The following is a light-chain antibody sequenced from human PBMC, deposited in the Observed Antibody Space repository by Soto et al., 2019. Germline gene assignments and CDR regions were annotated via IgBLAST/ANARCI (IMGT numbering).Light chain of an antibody. Sequence: EIVLTQSPGTLPLSPGERATLSCRASQSVSSSYLAWYQQKPGQAPRLLIYGASSRATVIPDRFSGSGSGTDFTLTISRLEPEDFAVYYCQQYGSSPSWTFGQGTKVEIK. CDR2: GAS. J-gene: IGKJ1*01. CDR1: QSVSSSY. CDR3: QQYGSSPSWT. V-gene: IGKV3-20*01.